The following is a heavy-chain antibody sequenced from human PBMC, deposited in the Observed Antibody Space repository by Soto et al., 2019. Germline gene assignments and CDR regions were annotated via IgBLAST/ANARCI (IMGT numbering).Heavy chain of an antibody. Sequence: SETLSLTCTVSGGSISSSSYYWGWIRQPPGKGLEWIGSIYYSGSTYYNPSLKSRVTISVDTSKNQFSLKLSSVTAADTAVYYCARNGAADGTWYFDLWGRGTLVTVSS. J-gene: IGHJ2*01. CDR1: GGSISSSSYY. D-gene: IGHD6-13*01. V-gene: IGHV4-39*01. CDR3: ARNGAADGTWYFDL. CDR2: IYYSGST.